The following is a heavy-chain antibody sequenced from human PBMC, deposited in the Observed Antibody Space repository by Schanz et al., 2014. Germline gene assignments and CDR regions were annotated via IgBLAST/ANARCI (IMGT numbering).Heavy chain of an antibody. J-gene: IGHJ4*02. V-gene: IGHV3-7*01. CDR3: VREESYYGAGSYRY. D-gene: IGHD3-10*01. CDR1: GFTFTNYW. Sequence: EVQLVESGGGLVQPGGSLRLSCAASGFTFTNYWMTWVRQAPGKGLEWVANINLDGSGKIYLGSVRGRFAISREDAQNSVYLQMNSLRAEDTSVYHCVREESYYGAGSYRYWGPGTLVTVSS. CDR2: INLDGSGK.